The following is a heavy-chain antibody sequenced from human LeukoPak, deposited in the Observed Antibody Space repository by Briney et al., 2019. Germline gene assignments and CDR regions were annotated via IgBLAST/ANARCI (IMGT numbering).Heavy chain of an antibody. J-gene: IGHJ3*02. Sequence: GGSLRLSCVVSGFTFSTFTMNWVRQAPGKGLEWVSYISSSGSTIYYADSVKGRFTISRDNAKNSLYLQMNSLRAEDTAVYYCARETRLLSAFDIWGQGTMVTVSS. D-gene: IGHD3-16*01. V-gene: IGHV3-48*04. CDR3: ARETRLLSAFDI. CDR1: GFTFSTFT. CDR2: ISSSGSTI.